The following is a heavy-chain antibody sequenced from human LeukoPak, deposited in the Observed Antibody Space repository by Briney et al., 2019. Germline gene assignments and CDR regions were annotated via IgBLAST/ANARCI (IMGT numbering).Heavy chain of an antibody. D-gene: IGHD2/OR15-2a*01. V-gene: IGHV7-4-1*02. J-gene: IGHJ6*03. CDR1: GYTFSTYA. Sequence: ASVKVSCKASGYTFSTYAMNWVRQAPGQGLEWMGWINTNTGNPTYAQGFTGRFVFSLDTSVSTAYLQISSLKAEDAAVYYCARDISSYNFAPFYDYYYMDVWGKGTTVTVSS. CDR3: ARDISSYNFAPFYDYYYMDV. CDR2: INTNTGNP.